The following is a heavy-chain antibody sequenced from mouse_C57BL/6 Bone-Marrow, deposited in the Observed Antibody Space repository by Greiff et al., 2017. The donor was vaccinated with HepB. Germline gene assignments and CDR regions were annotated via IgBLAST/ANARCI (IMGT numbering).Heavy chain of an antibody. V-gene: IGHV1-81*01. Sequence: VQLQQSGAELARPGASVKLSCKASGYTFTSYGISWVKQRTGQGLEWIGEIYPRSGNTYYNEKFKGKATLTADKSSSTAYMELRSLTSEDSAVYFWARSLHLLLRYYFDYWGQGTTLTVSS. D-gene: IGHD1-1*01. CDR2: IYPRSGNT. CDR3: ARSLHLLLRYYFDY. J-gene: IGHJ2*01. CDR1: GYTFTSYG.